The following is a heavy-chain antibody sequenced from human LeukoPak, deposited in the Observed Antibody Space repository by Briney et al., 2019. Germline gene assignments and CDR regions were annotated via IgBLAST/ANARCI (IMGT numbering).Heavy chain of an antibody. V-gene: IGHV4-61*01. J-gene: IGHJ6*02. D-gene: IGHD2-2*01. CDR1: GGSVSNNYYY. Sequence: SETLSLTCTVSGGSVSNNYYYWSWIRQPPGKGLEWIGYIHYSGNTNYNPSLKSRVTISVDTSKTQFSLKLSSVTAADTAVYYCARDVPHLPAAKYYYYGMDVWGQGTTVTVSS. CDR3: ARDVPHLPAAKYYYYGMDV. CDR2: IHYSGNT.